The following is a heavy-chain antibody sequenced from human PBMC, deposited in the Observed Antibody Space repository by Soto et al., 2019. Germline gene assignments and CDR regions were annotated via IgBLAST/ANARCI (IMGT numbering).Heavy chain of an antibody. V-gene: IGHV4-31*03. CDR2: IYYGGDS. J-gene: IGHJ4*02. D-gene: IGHD1-26*01. Sequence: QVQLQESGPGLVKPSQTLSLTCTVSGGSISSRTSYWSWIRQHPGKGLEWIGYIYYGGDSFYNPSLKSRVTIAIDTSENPFSLKRNSVTAADTAVYFCGRGGGGGVDCWGQGTLVTVAS. CDR1: GGSISSRTSY. CDR3: GRGGGGGVDC.